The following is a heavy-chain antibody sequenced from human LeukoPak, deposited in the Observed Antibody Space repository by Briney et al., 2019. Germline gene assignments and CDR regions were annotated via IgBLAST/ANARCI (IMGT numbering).Heavy chain of an antibody. Sequence: GASLQISCKGSGSRFTSYWIGWGRPMPGKGLEWMGIIYPGDSDTRYSPSFQGQVTISDDKSISTAYLQWSSLKASDTAMYYCARDKYSSSWDYWGQGTLVTVSS. CDR2: IYPGDSDT. J-gene: IGHJ4*02. V-gene: IGHV5-51*01. D-gene: IGHD6-6*01. CDR3: ARDKYSSSWDY. CDR1: GSRFTSYW.